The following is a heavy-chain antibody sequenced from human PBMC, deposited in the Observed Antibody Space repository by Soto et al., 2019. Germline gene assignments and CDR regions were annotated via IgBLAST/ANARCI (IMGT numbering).Heavy chain of an antibody. V-gene: IGHV3-30*18. CDR2: ISYDSTNK. D-gene: IGHD2-21*02. CDR1: GFTFSTYA. CDR3: AKTDPGGGCGGVCYPEY. Sequence: QVHLVESGGGVVQPGQSLRLSCAASGFTFSTYAMHWLRQAPGKGLEWVSIISYDSTNKFYGDSVKGRFTISRDTSKNPVFLQMISLRPEDTAVYYCAKTDPGGGCGGVCYPEYWGQGTLVAV. J-gene: IGHJ4*02.